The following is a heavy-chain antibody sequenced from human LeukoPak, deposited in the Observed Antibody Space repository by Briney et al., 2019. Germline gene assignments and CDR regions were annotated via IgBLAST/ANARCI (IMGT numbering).Heavy chain of an antibody. J-gene: IGHJ4*02. Sequence: PGGSLRLSCAASGFTFSSYAMHWVRQAPGKGLEWVAVISYDGGNKYYADSVKGRFTISRDNSKNTLYLQMNSLRAEDTAVYYCARGRYCSSTSCFYYFDYWGQGTLVTVSS. CDR3: ARGRYCSSTSCFYYFDY. D-gene: IGHD2-2*01. CDR2: ISYDGGNK. V-gene: IGHV3-30-3*01. CDR1: GFTFSSYA.